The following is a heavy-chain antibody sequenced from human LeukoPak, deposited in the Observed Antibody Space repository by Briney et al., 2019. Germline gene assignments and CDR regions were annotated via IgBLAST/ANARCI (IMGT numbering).Heavy chain of an antibody. CDR1: GGSLSLDGYY. D-gene: IGHD6-19*01. CDR2: ISFSGNT. CDR3: ARSSVWSPFDY. J-gene: IGHJ4*02. Sequence: KPSETLSLTYTVPGGSLSLDGYYCSWIRQPPGKGLEWIGYISFSGNTNYNPSLKSRVTISRDTSENQFSLKLSSVTATDTAVYYCARSSVWSPFDYWGQGTLVTVSS. V-gene: IGHV4-61*08.